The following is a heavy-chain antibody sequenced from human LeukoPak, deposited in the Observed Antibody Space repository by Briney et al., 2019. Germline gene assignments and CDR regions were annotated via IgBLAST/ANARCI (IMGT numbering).Heavy chain of an antibody. CDR1: GFTFDDYA. CDR2: ISWNSGSI. Sequence: RSGGSLRLSCAASGFTFDDYAMHWVRHAPGKGLEWVSGISWNSGSIGYADSVKGRFTISRDNAKNSLYLQMNSLRAEDTAVYYCARDSIAVAGTDYWGQGTLVTASS. CDR3: ARDSIAVAGTDY. D-gene: IGHD6-19*01. J-gene: IGHJ4*02. V-gene: IGHV3-9*01.